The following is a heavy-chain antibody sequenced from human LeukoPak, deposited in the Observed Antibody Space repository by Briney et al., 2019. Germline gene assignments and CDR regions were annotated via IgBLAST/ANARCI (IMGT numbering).Heavy chain of an antibody. CDR1: GGSFSGYY. Sequence: PSETLSLTCAVYGGSFSGYYWSWIRQPPGKGLEWIGEINHSGSTNYNPSLKSRVTISVDTSKNQFSLRLSSVTAADTAVYYCARDRGPDCSGGRCWDYWGQGTLVTVSS. V-gene: IGHV4-34*01. CDR2: INHSGST. D-gene: IGHD2-15*01. CDR3: ARDRGPDCSGGRCWDY. J-gene: IGHJ4*02.